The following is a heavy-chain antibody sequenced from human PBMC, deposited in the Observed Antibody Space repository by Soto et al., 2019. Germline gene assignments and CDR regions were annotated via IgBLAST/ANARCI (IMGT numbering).Heavy chain of an antibody. Sequence: QVQLVESGGGVVQPGRSLRLSCAASGFTFSSYGMHWVRQAPGKGLEWVAVIWYDGSNKYYADSVKGRFTISRDNSQDTLDLQMNSLRAEDTAVYYCARDREQWLVGYYFDYWGQGTLVTVSS. J-gene: IGHJ4*02. CDR3: ARDREQWLVGYYFDY. CDR1: GFTFSSYG. CDR2: IWYDGSNK. D-gene: IGHD6-19*01. V-gene: IGHV3-33*01.